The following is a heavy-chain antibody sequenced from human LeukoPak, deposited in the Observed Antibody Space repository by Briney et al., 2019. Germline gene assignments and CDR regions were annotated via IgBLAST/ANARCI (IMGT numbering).Heavy chain of an antibody. CDR2: ISSCGSPT. V-gene: IGHV3-48*03. CDR3: ASRDCSGGTCYDYYYYMDV. CDR1: GSTFSSYE. J-gene: IGHJ6*03. D-gene: IGHD2-15*01. Sequence: PGGSLRLSCAASGSTFSSYEMNWVRQAPGKGLEWVSYISSCGSPTYYADSVKGRFTISRDNAKNSLYLQMNSLRAEDTAVYYCASRDCSGGTCYDYYYYMDVWGKGTTVTVSS.